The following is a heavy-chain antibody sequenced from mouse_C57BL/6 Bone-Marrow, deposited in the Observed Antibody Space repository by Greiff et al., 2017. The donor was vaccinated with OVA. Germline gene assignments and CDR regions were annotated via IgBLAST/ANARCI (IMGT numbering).Heavy chain of an antibody. J-gene: IGHJ3*01. V-gene: IGHV1-81*01. CDR1: GYTFTSYG. Sequence: QVQLKESGAELARPGASVKLSCKASGYTFTSYGISWVKQRTGQGLEWIGEIYPRSGNTYYNEKFKGKATLTADKSSSTAYMELRSLTSEDSAVYFCARGILLGFAYWGQGTLVTVSA. CDR3: ARGILLGFAY. CDR2: IYPRSGNT. D-gene: IGHD1-1*01.